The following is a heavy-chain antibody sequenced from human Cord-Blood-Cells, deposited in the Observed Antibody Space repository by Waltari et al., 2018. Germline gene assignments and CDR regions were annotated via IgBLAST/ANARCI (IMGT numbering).Heavy chain of an antibody. Sequence: QVQLQESGPGLVKPSETLSLTCTVSGGPISSYYWSWIRQPPAKGLEWMGYMYYSGSANYIPALKGRVTIAVDASKNQFSLKLSSVTAADTAVYYGARYRTGTFDYWGQGTLVTVSS. CDR3: ARYRTGTFDY. CDR1: GGPISSYY. CDR2: MYYSGSA. J-gene: IGHJ4*02. D-gene: IGHD1-1*01. V-gene: IGHV4-59*13.